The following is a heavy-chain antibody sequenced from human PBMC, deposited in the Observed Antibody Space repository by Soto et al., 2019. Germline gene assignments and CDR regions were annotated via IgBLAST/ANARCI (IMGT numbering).Heavy chain of an antibody. CDR2: MSNDGSHT. J-gene: IGHJ4*02. Sequence: QVQLVESGGGVVQPGRSLRLSCAASGFTFSSNGMHWVRQAPGKGLEWVAVMSNDGSHTSYADSAKGRFTISRDNYKNTLYLQMNSLRAEDSGIYYCTKGCSSSSNCYIIDYWGQGALVTVSS. CDR1: GFTFSSNG. CDR3: TKGCSSSSNCYIIDY. D-gene: IGHD2-15*01. V-gene: IGHV3-30*18.